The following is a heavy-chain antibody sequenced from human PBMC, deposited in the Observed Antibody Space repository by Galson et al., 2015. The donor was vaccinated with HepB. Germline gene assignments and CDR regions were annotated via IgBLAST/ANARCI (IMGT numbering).Heavy chain of an antibody. J-gene: IGHJ4*02. CDR2: ISSSSSTI. CDR3: ARGSSSSWFPNFDY. D-gene: IGHD6-13*01. V-gene: IGHV3-48*01. CDR1: GFTFSSYS. Sequence: SLRLSCAASGFTFSSYSMNWVCQAPGKGLEWVSYISSSSSTIYYADSVKGRFTISRDNAKNSLYLQMNSLRAEDTAVYYCARGSSSSWFPNFDYWGQGTLVTVSS.